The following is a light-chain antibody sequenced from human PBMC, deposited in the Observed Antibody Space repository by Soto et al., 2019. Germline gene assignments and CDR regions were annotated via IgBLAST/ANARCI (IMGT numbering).Light chain of an antibody. J-gene: IGKJ3*01. V-gene: IGKV4-1*01. CDR1: QSVLYSSNNKNY. CDR2: WAS. CDR3: QQYYSTPFT. Sequence: DIVMTQSPDSLAVSLGERATINCKSSQSVLYSSNNKNYLAWYQQNPGQPPKLLIYWASTRESGVPDRFSGSGSGTDFTLTISSLHAEDVAVYSCQQYYSTPFTFGPGTKVDIK.